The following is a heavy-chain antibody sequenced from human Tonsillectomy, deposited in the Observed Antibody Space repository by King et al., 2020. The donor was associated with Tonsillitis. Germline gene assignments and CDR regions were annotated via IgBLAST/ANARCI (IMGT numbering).Heavy chain of an antibody. CDR3: ADLNDYDAYVRGY. CDR2: ISGSGTTT. CDR1: GFSFSVYD. D-gene: IGHD4-17*01. J-gene: IGHJ4*02. V-gene: IGHV3-23*04. Sequence: VQLVESGGGFIQPGGSLRLSCAASGFSFSVYDMNWVRQAPGKGLEWVSLISGSGTTTYYANSVKGRFTISRDNSKNTLYLQMTSLRVEDTAVYYCADLNDYDAYVRGYWGQGTLVTVSS.